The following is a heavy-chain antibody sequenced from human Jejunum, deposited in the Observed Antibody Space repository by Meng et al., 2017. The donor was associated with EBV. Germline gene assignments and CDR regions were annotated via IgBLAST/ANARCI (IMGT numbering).Heavy chain of an antibody. V-gene: IGHV3-11*01. CDR2: IDYTGRTT. CDR3: ARAKYCGGDCYPPDL. CDR1: GFTYIDYH. D-gene: IGHD2-21*02. J-gene: IGHJ5*02. Sequence: VQPGESGGGLAKPGGSLRLSCAASGFTYIDYHMTWVRQAPGKGLECVSHIDYTGRTTYYADSVKGRFTISRDNAKNSLFLQMNSLRAEDTAVYYCARAKYCGGDCYPPDLWGQGTLVTVSS.